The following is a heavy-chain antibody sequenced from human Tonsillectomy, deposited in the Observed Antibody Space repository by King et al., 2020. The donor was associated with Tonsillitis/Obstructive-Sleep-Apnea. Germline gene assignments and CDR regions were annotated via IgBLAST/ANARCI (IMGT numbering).Heavy chain of an antibody. CDR3: AKDQLIVGPAMGYYYYYYGMDV. Sequence: VQLVESGGGVVQPGRSLRLSCAASGFTFSAYGMHWVRQAPGKGLEWVAVISYDGSNKYYADSVKGRFTISRDNSKNTLYLQMSSLRAVDTAVYYCAKDQLIVGPAMGYYYYYYGMDVWGQGTTVAVSS. D-gene: IGHD5-18*01. CDR2: ISYDGSNK. J-gene: IGHJ6*02. V-gene: IGHV3-30*18. CDR1: GFTFSAYG.